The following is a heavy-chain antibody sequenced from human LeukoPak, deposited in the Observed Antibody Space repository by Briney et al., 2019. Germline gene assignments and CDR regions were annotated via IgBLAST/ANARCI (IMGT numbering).Heavy chain of an antibody. Sequence: PGGSLRLSCAASGFTFSSYAMSWVRQAPGKGLEWVSAISGSGGSTYYADSVKGRFTISRDNSKNTLYLQMNSLRAEDTAVYYCAKVPLPRYGPNWFDPWGQGTLVTVSS. D-gene: IGHD1-14*01. CDR2: ISGSGGST. CDR3: AKVPLPRYGPNWFDP. J-gene: IGHJ5*02. V-gene: IGHV3-23*01. CDR1: GFTFSSYA.